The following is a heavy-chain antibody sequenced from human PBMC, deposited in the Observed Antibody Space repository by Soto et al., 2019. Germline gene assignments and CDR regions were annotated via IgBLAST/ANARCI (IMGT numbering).Heavy chain of an antibody. J-gene: IGHJ6*02. CDR2: IYYSGST. CDR1: GDSISSHY. CDR3: GRTHDRSNWYLAMDG. D-gene: IGHD3-22*01. V-gene: IGHV4-59*11. Sequence: SETLSLTCAVSGDSISSHYWSWIRQPPGKGLEWIGYIYYSGSTNYNPSLKSRVTISIDTSKKQFSLNLTSVTAADTAVYYCGRTHDRSNWYLAMDGWGQGTTVTVPS.